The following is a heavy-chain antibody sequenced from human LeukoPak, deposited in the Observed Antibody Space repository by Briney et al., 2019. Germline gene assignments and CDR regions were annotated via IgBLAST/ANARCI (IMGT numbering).Heavy chain of an antibody. Sequence: GGSLRLSCAASGFTFSSYSMNWVRQAPGKGLEWVSSISSSSSYIYYADSVKGRFTISRDNAKNSLYLQMNSLRAEDTAVHYCASDLQQPHGYWGQGTLVTVSS. D-gene: IGHD6-13*01. V-gene: IGHV3-21*01. J-gene: IGHJ4*02. CDR2: ISSSSSYI. CDR3: ASDLQQPHGY. CDR1: GFTFSSYS.